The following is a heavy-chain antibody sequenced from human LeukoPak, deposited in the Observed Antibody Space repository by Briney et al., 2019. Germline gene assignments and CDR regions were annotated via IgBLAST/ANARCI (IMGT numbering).Heavy chain of an antibody. J-gene: IGHJ6*02. CDR2: ISAYNGNT. CDR3: AWYYGSGAPYGMDV. V-gene: IGHV1-18*01. D-gene: IGHD3-10*01. CDR1: GYTFPSYC. Sequence: GATVKVSFKACGYTFPSYCMSGVRQAPAQGLEGMGWISAYNGNTNHAQKLQGRVTMTTDTSTSTAYIELRSLRSDDTAVYYCAWYYGSGAPYGMDVWGQGTTVTVSS.